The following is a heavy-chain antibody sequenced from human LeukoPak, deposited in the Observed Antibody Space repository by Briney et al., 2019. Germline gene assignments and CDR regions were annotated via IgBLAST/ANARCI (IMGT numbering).Heavy chain of an antibody. J-gene: IGHJ4*02. D-gene: IGHD3-16*01. Sequence: PSQTLSLTCTVSGGSISSGGYYWSWIRQPPGKGLEWIGSIYYSGSTYYNPSLKSRVTISVDTSKNQFSLKLSSVTAADAAVYYCARVGDDGYYFDYWGQGTLVTVSS. CDR3: ARVGDDGYYFDY. CDR1: GGSISSGGYY. CDR2: IYYSGST. V-gene: IGHV4-39*07.